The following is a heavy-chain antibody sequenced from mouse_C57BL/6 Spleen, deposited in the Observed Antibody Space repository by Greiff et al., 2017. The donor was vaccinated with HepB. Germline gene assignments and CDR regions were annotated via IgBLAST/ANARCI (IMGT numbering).Heavy chain of an antibody. CDR3: AREGITTERGYAMDY. J-gene: IGHJ4*01. Sequence: VQLQESGAELARPGASVKLSCKASGYTFTSYGISWVKQRTGQGLEWIGEIYPRSGNTYYNEKFKGKGTLTADKSSSTAYMELRSLTSEDSAVYFCAREGITTERGYAMDYWGQGTSVTVSS. V-gene: IGHV1-81*01. D-gene: IGHD1-1*01. CDR2: IYPRSGNT. CDR1: GYTFTSYG.